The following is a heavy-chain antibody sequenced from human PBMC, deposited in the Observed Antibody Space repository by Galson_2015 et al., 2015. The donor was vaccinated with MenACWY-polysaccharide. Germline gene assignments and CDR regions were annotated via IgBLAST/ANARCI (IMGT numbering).Heavy chain of an antibody. D-gene: IGHD3-3*01. Sequence: SLRLSCAASEFDFSTYWMHWVRQVPGKGPVWVSRINSDETSTSYADSVKGRFSISRDNAKSTLYLQMNSLRAEDTAVYYCARGHYDLWSGYRHYYFGLDVWGQGTTVTVPS. CDR2: INSDETST. J-gene: IGHJ6*01. V-gene: IGHV3-74*01. CDR3: ARGHYDLWSGYRHYYFGLDV. CDR1: EFDFSTYW.